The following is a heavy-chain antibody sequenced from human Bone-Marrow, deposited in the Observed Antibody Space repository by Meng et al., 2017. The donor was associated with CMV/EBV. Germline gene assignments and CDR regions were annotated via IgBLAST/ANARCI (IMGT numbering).Heavy chain of an antibody. J-gene: IGHJ5*02. CDR3: ARDNSYTNSWWFDP. Sequence: ASVKVSCKASGFPFSAYYIHWVRQAPGQGLEWVGLINPSGDRTWYTQKLQGRVTMTRDTSTSAAYMELSSLRSDDTAVYYCARDNSYTNSWWFDPWGQGTLVTVS. CDR1: GFPFSAYY. D-gene: IGHD2-2*02. V-gene: IGHV1-46*04. CDR2: INPSGDRT.